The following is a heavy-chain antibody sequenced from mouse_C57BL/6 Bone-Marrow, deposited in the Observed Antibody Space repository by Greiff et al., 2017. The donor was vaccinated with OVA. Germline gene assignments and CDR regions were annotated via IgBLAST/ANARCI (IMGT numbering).Heavy chain of an antibody. D-gene: IGHD1-1*01. J-gene: IGHJ2*01. CDR3: APNYYGSSYGYFDY. CDR1: GYSITSGYY. Sequence: EVKLQESGPGLVKPSQSLSLTCSVTGYSITSGYYWNWIRQFPGNKLEWMGYISYDGSNNYNPSLKNRISITRDTSKNQFFLKLNSVTTEDTATDYCAPNYYGSSYGYFDYWGQGTTLTVSS. V-gene: IGHV3-6*01. CDR2: ISYDGSN.